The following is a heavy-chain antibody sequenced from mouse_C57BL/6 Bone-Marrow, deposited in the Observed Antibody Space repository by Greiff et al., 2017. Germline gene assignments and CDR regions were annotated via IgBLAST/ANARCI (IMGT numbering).Heavy chain of an antibody. J-gene: IGHJ3*01. CDR2: IDPSDSYT. CDR3: ARGTRFYYDYDGGPY. CDR1: GYTFTSYW. D-gene: IGHD2-4*01. Sequence: QVQLQQPGAELVMPGASVKLSCKASGYTFTSYWMHWVKQRPGQGLEWIGEIDPSDSYTNYNQKFKGKSTLTVDKSSSTAYMQLSSLTSEDSAVYYCARGTRFYYDYDGGPYWGQGTLVTVSA. V-gene: IGHV1-69*01.